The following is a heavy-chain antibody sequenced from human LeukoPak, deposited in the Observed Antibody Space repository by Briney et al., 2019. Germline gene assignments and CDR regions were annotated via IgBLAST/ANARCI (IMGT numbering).Heavy chain of an antibody. D-gene: IGHD2-2*01. J-gene: IGHJ4*02. Sequence: SETLSLTCTVSGGSIRSDYWSWIRQPPGKGLEWIGYIYYSGATTYNPSLESRVTISVDTSKNQFSLRLSSVTAADTAVYYCARIQSSASPFDYRGQGTLVTVSS. CDR3: ARIQSSASPFDY. CDR1: GGSIRSDY. CDR2: IYYSGAT. V-gene: IGHV4-59*01.